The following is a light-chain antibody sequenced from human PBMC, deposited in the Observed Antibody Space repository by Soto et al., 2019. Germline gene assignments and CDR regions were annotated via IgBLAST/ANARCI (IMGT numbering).Light chain of an antibody. CDR3: QQLNSYPWT. J-gene: IGKJ1*01. Sequence: DIQMTQSPSTLSASVGDRVTITCRASQSISSWLAWYQQKPGKAPKLLIYDASSLESGVPSRFSGSGSGTEFTLTISSLQPEDFATYYCQQLNSYPWTFGQGTKVEVK. V-gene: IGKV1-5*01. CDR2: DAS. CDR1: QSISSW.